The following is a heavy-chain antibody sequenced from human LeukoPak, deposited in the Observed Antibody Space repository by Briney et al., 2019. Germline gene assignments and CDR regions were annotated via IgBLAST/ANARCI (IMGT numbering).Heavy chain of an antibody. Sequence: ETLSLTCTVSGGSISSYYWSWVRQAPGKGLEWVANIKQDGSEKYYVDSVKGRFTISRDNAKNSLYLQMNSLRAEDTAVYYCARAYYDYVWRPMGWDYWGQGTLVTVSS. CDR2: IKQDGSEK. D-gene: IGHD3-16*01. CDR1: GGSISSYY. J-gene: IGHJ4*02. V-gene: IGHV3-7*01. CDR3: ARAYYDYVWRPMGWDY.